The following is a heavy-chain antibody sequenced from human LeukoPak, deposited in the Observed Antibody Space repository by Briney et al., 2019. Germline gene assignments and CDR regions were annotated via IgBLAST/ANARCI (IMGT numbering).Heavy chain of an antibody. D-gene: IGHD4-11*01. J-gene: IGHJ4*02. Sequence: SETLSLTCTVSGGSISPHYWSWIRQPPGKGLEGIGYIYYSGTTSYNPSLKSRVSISTDTSKNQISLWLDSVSAADTAIYYCAKGEYSNYDYWGQGTLLTVSS. CDR3: AKGEYSNYDY. CDR1: GGSISPHY. V-gene: IGHV4-59*11. CDR2: IYYSGTT.